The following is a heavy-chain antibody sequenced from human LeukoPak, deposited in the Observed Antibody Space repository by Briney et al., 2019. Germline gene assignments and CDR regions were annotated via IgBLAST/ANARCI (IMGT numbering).Heavy chain of an antibody. CDR1: GGSLSNYY. D-gene: IGHD2-15*01. V-gene: IGHV4-4*07. Sequence: SETLSLTCSVSGGSLSNYYWSWIRQPAGKGLECIGRIYSSGSTDYNPCLKSRGTISVDTSKNQFSLKLSSVTAADSAVYYCARVACSGGSCYHFDYWGQGTLVTVSS. J-gene: IGHJ4*02. CDR2: IYSSGST. CDR3: ARVACSGGSCYHFDY.